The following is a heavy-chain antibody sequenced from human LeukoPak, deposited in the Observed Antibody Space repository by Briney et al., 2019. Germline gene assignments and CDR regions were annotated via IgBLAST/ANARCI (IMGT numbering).Heavy chain of an antibody. Sequence: SLRLSCAASGFTFSSYWMSWVRQSPGKGLEWVANIKEDESQKYYVDSVKGRFTISRDNAKNSLYLQMNSLRGEDTAVYYCARGLTRSDYWGQGTLVSVSS. CDR2: IKEDESQK. CDR1: GFTFSSYW. V-gene: IGHV3-7*04. CDR3: ARGLTRSDY. J-gene: IGHJ4*02.